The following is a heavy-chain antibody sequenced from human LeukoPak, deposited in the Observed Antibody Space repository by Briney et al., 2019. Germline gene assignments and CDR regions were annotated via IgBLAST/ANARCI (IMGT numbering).Heavy chain of an antibody. V-gene: IGHV4-34*01. CDR3: ARRLGFGVVVIKGWFDP. D-gene: IGHD3-22*01. CDR2: INHSGST. CDR1: GGSFSGYY. Sequence: PSETLSLTCAVYGGSFSGYYWSWIRQPPGKGLEWIGEINHSGSTNYNPSLKSRVTISVDTSKNQFSLKLSSVTAADTAVYYCARRLGFGVVVIKGWFDPWGQGTLVTVSS. J-gene: IGHJ5*02.